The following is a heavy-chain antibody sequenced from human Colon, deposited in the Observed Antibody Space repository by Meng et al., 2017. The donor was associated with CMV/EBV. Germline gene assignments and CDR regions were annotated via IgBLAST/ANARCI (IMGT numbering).Heavy chain of an antibody. V-gene: IGHV4-59*01. J-gene: IGHJ5*01. CDR1: GGSISSYW. Sequence: SEPLSLTCAVSGGSISSYWWSWIPQSPGKGLEWIGHIYHSGSTIYNPSLKRRVTISLDTSKNQFSLKLSSVTAADTAVYYCAREMTAIWNWLDSWGQGTLVTVSS. D-gene: IGHD2-21*02. CDR2: IYHSGST. CDR3: AREMTAIWNWLDS.